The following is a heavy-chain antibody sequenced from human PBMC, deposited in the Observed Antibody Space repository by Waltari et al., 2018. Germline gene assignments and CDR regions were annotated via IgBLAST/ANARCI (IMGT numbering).Heavy chain of an antibody. CDR1: GFTLRNYS. Sequence: EVQLVESGGGLVKPGGSLRLSCAASGFTLRNYSMHWVRQAPGKGLEWVSSISSRSYIYYVDSVKGRFTISRDNAKNSLYLQINSLRAEDTAVYYCGRDVYGDYVGGGGGAFDIWGQGTMVTVSS. V-gene: IGHV3-21*01. D-gene: IGHD4-17*01. J-gene: IGHJ3*02. CDR3: GRDVYGDYVGGGGGAFDI. CDR2: ISSRSYI.